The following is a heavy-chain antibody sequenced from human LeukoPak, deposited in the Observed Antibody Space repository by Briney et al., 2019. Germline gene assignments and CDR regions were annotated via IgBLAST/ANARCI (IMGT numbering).Heavy chain of an antibody. V-gene: IGHV4-59*01. D-gene: IGHD4-23*01. CDR1: GGSISSYY. J-gene: IGHJ4*02. CDR3: ARDQGPYGGGEFDY. Sequence: PSETLSLTCTVSGGSISSYYWSWIRQPPGKGLEWIGYIYYSGSTNYNPSLKSRVTISVDTSKNQFSLKLSSVTAADTAVYYCARDQGPYGGGEFDYWGQGTLVTVSS. CDR2: IYYSGST.